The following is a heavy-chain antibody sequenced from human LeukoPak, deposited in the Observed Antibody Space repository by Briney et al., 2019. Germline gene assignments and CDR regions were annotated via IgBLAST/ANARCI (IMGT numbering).Heavy chain of an antibody. V-gene: IGHV4-30-2*01. CDR2: IFHTGST. Sequence: SETLSLTCVVSGDSISSGGYSWSWIRQPPGKGLEWIGNIFHTGSTFYNPSLKSRVTISVDNSKNQFSLRLSSVTAADTAVYYCARELWFANAPGSWLDPWGQGTLVTVST. D-gene: IGHD3-10*01. CDR3: ARELWFANAPGSWLDP. CDR1: GDSISSGGYS. J-gene: IGHJ5*02.